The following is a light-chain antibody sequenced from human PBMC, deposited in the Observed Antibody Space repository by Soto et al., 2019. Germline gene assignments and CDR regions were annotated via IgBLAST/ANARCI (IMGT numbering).Light chain of an antibody. CDR1: SSDVGDYNF. CDR3: SSYAGSNNFV. J-gene: IGLJ2*01. CDR2: EVS. Sequence: QSALTQPPSASGSPGQSVTISCTGTSSDVGDYNFVSWYQQHPGKAPKLMIYEVSKRPSGVPDRFSGSKSGNTASLTVSGLQPEDEADYFCSSYAGSNNFVFGGGTKLTVL. V-gene: IGLV2-8*01.